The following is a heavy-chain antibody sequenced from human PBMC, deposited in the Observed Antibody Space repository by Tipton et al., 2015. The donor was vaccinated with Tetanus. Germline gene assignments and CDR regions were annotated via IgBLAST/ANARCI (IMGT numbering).Heavy chain of an antibody. CDR1: GYTFTNYY. CDR2: IDPNSGGT. V-gene: IGHV1-2*02. J-gene: IGHJ6*02. CDR3: ARDRGDYIYYGMDV. D-gene: IGHD3-22*01. Sequence: QLVQSGAEMKKPGASVKVSCTASGYTFTNYYIYWVRQAPGQGLEWMGWIDPNSGGTVYAQKFQGRVTMTRDTPISTAYMELRGLRSDDTAVYYCARDRGDYIYYGMDVWGPGTTVTVS.